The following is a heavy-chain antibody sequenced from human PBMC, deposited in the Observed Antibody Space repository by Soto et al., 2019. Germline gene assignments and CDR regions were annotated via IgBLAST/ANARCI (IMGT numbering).Heavy chain of an antibody. CDR3: AKGHYGDYRVYLDY. J-gene: IGHJ4*02. CDR2: ISDSGGST. V-gene: IGHV3-23*01. CDR1: GFAFSGYA. Sequence: PGGSLRLSCAASGFAFSGYAMTWVRQAPGKGLEWVSGISDSGGSTYYADSVKGRFTISRDNSKNALYLQMDSLRAEDTAVYYCAKGHYGDYRVYLDYWGQGTLVTVSS. D-gene: IGHD4-17*01.